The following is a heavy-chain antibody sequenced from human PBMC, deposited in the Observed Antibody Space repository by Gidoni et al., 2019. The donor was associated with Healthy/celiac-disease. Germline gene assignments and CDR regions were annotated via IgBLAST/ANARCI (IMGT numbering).Heavy chain of an antibody. J-gene: IGHJ4*02. Sequence: QVQLQESGPGLVKPSQTLSLTCTVSGGSISSGGYYWSWIRQHPGKGLEWIGYIYYSWSTYYNPSLKSRVTISVDTSKNQFSLKLSSVTAADTAVYYCARLFWSGYYTFDYWGQGTLVTVSS. D-gene: IGHD3-3*01. V-gene: IGHV4-31*03. CDR3: ARLFWSGYYTFDY. CDR1: GGSISSGGYY. CDR2: IYYSWST.